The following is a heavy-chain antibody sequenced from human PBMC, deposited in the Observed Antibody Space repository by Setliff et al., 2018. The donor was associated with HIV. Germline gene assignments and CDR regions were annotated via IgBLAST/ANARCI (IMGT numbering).Heavy chain of an antibody. V-gene: IGHV1-46*01. D-gene: IGHD1-1*01. CDR1: GYTFTSYS. J-gene: IGHJ6*03. CDR3: ARGHGGTHRAYYYYYMDV. CDR2: INPGGGST. Sequence: ASVKVSCKASGYTFTSYSMHWVRQAPGQGREWMGMINPGGGSTSYAQKFQGRVTLTRDTSTSTVYMELSSLRSEDTAVYYCARGHGGTHRAYYYYYMDVWGKGTTVTVSS.